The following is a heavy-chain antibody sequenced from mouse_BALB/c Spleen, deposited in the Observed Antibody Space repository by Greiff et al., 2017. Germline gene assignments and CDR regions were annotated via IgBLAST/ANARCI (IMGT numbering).Heavy chain of an antibody. CDR2: INPYNDGT. V-gene: IGHV1-14*01. CDR1: GYTFTSYV. CDR3: ARWVGLGLYYFDY. Sequence: EVQLQESGPELVKPGASVKMSCKASGYTFTSYVMLWVKQKPGQGLEWIGYINPYNDGTKYNEKFKGKATLTSDKSSSTAYMELSSLTSEDSAVYYCARWVGLGLYYFDYWGQGTTLTVSS. J-gene: IGHJ2*01.